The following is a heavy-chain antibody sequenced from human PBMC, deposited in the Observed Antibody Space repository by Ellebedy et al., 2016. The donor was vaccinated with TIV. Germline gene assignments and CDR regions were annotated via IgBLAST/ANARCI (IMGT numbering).Heavy chain of an antibody. J-gene: IGHJ4*02. V-gene: IGHV3-74*01. CDR2: INNNGRTI. CDR1: GFTFSTYW. Sequence: GESLKISCAASGFTFSTYWMRWVRQTPGQGLVWVARINNNGRTIYYADSVKGRFTISRDNAKNTLYLEMSSLRVDDTAVYYCARQFDQPARWGQGTLVIASS. CDR3: ARQFDQPAR. D-gene: IGHD3-9*01.